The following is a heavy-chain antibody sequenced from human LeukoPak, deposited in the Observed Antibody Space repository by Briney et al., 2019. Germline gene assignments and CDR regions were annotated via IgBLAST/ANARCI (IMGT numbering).Heavy chain of an antibody. CDR1: GGSITSLY. D-gene: IGHD3-22*01. CDR3: ARGYYDNSGYSNPFDY. Sequence: PSETLSLTCTVSGGSITSLYWSWLRQSPGKGLEWIGYVHHSGSTNYNPSLKNRVTISIDTSKNQFSLKLSPVTAADTAVYYCARGYYDNSGYSNPFDYWGQGTLVTVSS. J-gene: IGHJ4*02. CDR2: VHHSGST. V-gene: IGHV4-59*11.